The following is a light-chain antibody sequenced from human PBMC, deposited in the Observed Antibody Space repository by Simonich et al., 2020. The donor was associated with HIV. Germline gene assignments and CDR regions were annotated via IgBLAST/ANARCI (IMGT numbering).Light chain of an antibody. CDR2: DVS. CDR3: SSYTSSSTVV. CDR1: SSDVGCYNY. J-gene: IGLJ2*01. V-gene: IGLV2-14*01. Sequence: QSALTQPASVSVSPGQSITISCTGTSSDVGCYNYVSWYQQHPGKAPKLMIYDVSKRPSGVSNRFSGSKSGNTASLTISGLQAEDEADYYCSSYTSSSTVVFGGGTKLTVL.